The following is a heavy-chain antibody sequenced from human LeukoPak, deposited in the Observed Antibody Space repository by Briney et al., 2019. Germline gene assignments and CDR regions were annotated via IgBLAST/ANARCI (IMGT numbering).Heavy chain of an antibody. CDR1: GGSFSGYY. CDR2: INHSGST. Sequence: SETLSLTCAVYGGSFSGYYWSWIRQPPGKGLEWIGEINHSGSTNYNPSLKSRVTISVDTSKNQFSLRLSSVTAADTAVYYCARSKRGPITMIPERYYYMDVWGKGTTVTVSS. J-gene: IGHJ6*03. D-gene: IGHD3-22*01. CDR3: ARSKRGPITMIPERYYYMDV. V-gene: IGHV4-34*01.